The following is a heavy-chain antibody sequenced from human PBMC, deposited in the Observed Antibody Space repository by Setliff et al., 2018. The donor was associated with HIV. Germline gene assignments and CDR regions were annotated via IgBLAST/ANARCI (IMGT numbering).Heavy chain of an antibody. CDR3: ARDWNGDGRSIDS. CDR1: GFTSSAHQ. D-gene: IGHD1-1*01. CDR2: IKADGTDK. Sequence: GSLRLSCAASGFTSSAHQMSWVRQPPGKGLEWVANIKADGTDKYYVDSVKGRFAISRDNSKNSLYLQMNSLRAGDTAVYYCARDWNGDGRSIDSWGQGTLVTVSS. J-gene: IGHJ5*01. V-gene: IGHV3-7*03.